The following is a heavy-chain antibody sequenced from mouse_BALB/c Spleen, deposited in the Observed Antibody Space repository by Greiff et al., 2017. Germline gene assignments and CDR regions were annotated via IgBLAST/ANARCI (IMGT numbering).Heavy chain of an antibody. CDR2: ISYSGST. J-gene: IGHJ4*01. CDR3: ARSGSSSAMDY. CDR1: GYSITSDYA. V-gene: IGHV3-2*02. Sequence: EVHLVESGPGLVKPSQSLSLTCTVTGYSITSDYAWNWIRQFPGNKLEWMGYISYSGSTSYNPSLKSRISITRDTSKNQFFLQLNSVTTEDTATYYCARSGSSSAMDYWGQGTSVTVSS. D-gene: IGHD1-1*01.